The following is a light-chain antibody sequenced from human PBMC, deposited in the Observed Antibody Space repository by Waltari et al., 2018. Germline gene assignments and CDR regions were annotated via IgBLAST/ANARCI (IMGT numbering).Light chain of an antibody. J-gene: IGLJ3*02. CDR3: QSYDSSLSEV. Sequence: QSVLTQPPSVSGAPGQRVTISCTGSSSNIGAGYDVHWYQQLPGTAPKLLIYGNSNRPSGVPDRFSGAKSGTSASRAITGRQAEDEADYYGQSYDSSLSEVFGGGTKLTVL. V-gene: IGLV1-40*01. CDR2: GNS. CDR1: SSNIGAGYD.